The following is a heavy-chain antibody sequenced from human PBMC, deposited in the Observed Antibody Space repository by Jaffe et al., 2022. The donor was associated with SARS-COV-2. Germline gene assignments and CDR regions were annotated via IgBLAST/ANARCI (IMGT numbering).Heavy chain of an antibody. Sequence: QVQLVQSGAEVRKPGASVKVSCKASGYTFTDYYIHWVRQAPGQGLEWMGRINPNSGGTTYAQKFQGRVTMTRDTSITTAYMELSSLTSDDTALYYCATISYYDSSGYGDWFDPWGQGTLVTVSS. J-gene: IGHJ5*02. V-gene: IGHV1-2*06. CDR1: GYTFTDYY. D-gene: IGHD3-22*01. CDR2: INPNSGGT. CDR3: ATISYYDSSGYGDWFDP.